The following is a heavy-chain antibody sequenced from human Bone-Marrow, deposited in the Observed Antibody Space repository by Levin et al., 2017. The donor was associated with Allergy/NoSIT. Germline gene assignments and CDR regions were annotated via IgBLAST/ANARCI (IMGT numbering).Heavy chain of an antibody. J-gene: IGHJ5*02. V-gene: IGHV3-30*04. D-gene: IGHD1-26*01. CDR2: ISYDGSNK. CDR3: ARYLGMGATGWFDP. CDR1: GFTFSSYA. Sequence: GESLKISCAASGFTFSSYAMHWVRQAPGKGLEWVAVISYDGSNKYYADSVKGRFTISRDNSKNTLYLQMNSLRAEDTAVYYCARYLGMGATGWFDPWGQGTLVTVSS.